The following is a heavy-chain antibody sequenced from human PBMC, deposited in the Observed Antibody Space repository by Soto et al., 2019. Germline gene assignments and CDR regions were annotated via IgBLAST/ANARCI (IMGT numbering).Heavy chain of an antibody. CDR3: ARDRITGTRSDYYYYGMDV. Sequence: ASVKVSCKASGYSFTGYYMHWVRQAPGQGLEWMGWINPNSGGTNYAQKFQGRVTMTRDTSISTAYMELSRLRSDDTAVYYCARDRITGTRSDYYYYGMDVWGQGTTVTVSS. CDR1: GYSFTGYY. J-gene: IGHJ6*02. V-gene: IGHV1-2*02. D-gene: IGHD1-7*01. CDR2: INPNSGGT.